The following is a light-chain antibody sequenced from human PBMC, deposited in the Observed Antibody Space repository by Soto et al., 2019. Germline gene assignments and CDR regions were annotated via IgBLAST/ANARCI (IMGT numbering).Light chain of an antibody. Sequence: QSALTQPRSVSGSPGQSVTISCTGTSSDVGGYDSVSWYQQHPGKAPKLMIYDVTKRPSGVPDRFSGSKSGNTASLTISGLQAEDKADYYCCSYAGFSFVFGTGTKLTVL. CDR3: CSYAGFSFV. J-gene: IGLJ1*01. CDR1: SSDVGGYDS. V-gene: IGLV2-11*01. CDR2: DVT.